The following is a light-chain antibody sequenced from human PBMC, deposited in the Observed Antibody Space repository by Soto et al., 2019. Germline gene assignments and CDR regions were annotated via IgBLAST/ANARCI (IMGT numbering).Light chain of an antibody. CDR1: QSLLHSNGYNY. J-gene: IGKJ1*01. CDR3: MQALQTPRT. Sequence: DIVLTQSPLSLPVTPGEPASISCRSSQSLLHSNGYNYLDWYLQKPGQSPQLLIYLGSNRVSGVPDRFSGSGSGTDFTLKISRVEAEDVGVYHCMQALQTPRTFGQGTKVEIK. V-gene: IGKV2-28*01. CDR2: LGS.